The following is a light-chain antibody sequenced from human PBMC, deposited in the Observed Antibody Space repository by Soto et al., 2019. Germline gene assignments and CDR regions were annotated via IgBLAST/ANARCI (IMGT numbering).Light chain of an antibody. V-gene: IGLV2-14*01. CDR3: DSYTSKSTGV. Sequence: QSALTQPASVSGSPGQSITISCTETSSDVGGYNYVSWYQQQPGKAPKLIIYEVSNRPSGVSNRFSGSKSGNTASLTISGLQPEDEADYYCDSYTSKSTGVFGTGTKVTVL. J-gene: IGLJ1*01. CDR1: SSDVGGYNY. CDR2: EVS.